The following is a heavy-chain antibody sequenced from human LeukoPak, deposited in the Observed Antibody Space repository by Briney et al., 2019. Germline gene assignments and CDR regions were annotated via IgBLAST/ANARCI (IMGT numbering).Heavy chain of an antibody. V-gene: IGHV4-59*08. J-gene: IGHJ6*02. Sequence: SETLSLTCTVSGGSISTYYWSWIRQPPGKGLEWIGYVYYSGSTNYNPSLMGRVTMSVDTSKKQFSLKLSSVTAADTAVYYCARQDYYDSSGYPPYYYGMDVWGQGTTVTVSS. CDR2: VYYSGST. CDR3: ARQDYYDSSGYPPYYYGMDV. CDR1: GGSISTYY. D-gene: IGHD3-22*01.